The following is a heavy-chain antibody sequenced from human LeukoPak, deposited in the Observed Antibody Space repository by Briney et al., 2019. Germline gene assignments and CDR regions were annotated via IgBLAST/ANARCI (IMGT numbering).Heavy chain of an antibody. J-gene: IGHJ4*02. V-gene: IGHV3-43*02. CDR2: ICLDGGSP. CDR1: GFTFDDYG. Sequence: RSGGSLRLSCAASGFTFDDYGMHWVRHAPGKGMEWVSLICLDGGSPYYADSVKGLFTISRDNNQTSLYLQMNSLRPDDTALYYCAKDWNGDYVIDYWRQGTLVTVSS. D-gene: IGHD4-17*01. CDR3: AKDWNGDYVIDY.